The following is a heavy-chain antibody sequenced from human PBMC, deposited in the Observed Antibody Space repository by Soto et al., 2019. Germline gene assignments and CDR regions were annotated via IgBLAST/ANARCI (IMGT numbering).Heavy chain of an antibody. Sequence: QVQLQESGPGLVKPSQTLSLTCTVSGGSISSGGYYWSWIRQHPGKGLEWIGYIYYSGSTYYNPSLKIRVTISVGTSKNQFSLKLSSVTAADTAVYYCARKATVTTCFDYWGQGTLVTVSS. D-gene: IGHD4-17*01. V-gene: IGHV4-31*03. CDR2: IYYSGST. CDR3: ARKATVTTCFDY. J-gene: IGHJ4*02. CDR1: GGSISSGGYY.